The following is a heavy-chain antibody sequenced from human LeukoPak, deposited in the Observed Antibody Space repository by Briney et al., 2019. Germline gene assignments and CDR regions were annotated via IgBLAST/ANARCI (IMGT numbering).Heavy chain of an antibody. Sequence: SETLSLTCTVSGDSISSGDYYWSWMRQPPGKGLEWIAYIYYSGSTYYNPSLKSRVTISVDTSKNQFSLKLSSVTAADTALYYCARGLDTYGYSYWGQGTLVTVSS. CDR1: GDSISSGDYY. J-gene: IGHJ4*02. V-gene: IGHV4-30-4*08. D-gene: IGHD5-18*01. CDR2: IYYSGST. CDR3: ARGLDTYGYSY.